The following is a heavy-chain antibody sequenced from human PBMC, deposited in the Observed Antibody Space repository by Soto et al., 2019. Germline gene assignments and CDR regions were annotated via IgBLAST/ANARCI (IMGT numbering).Heavy chain of an antibody. D-gene: IGHD6-25*01. CDR2: IYRGLAT. CDR3: ARDRSDSSRADSFDI. J-gene: IGHJ3*02. CDR1: GFTVSNTY. V-gene: IGHV3-53*01. Sequence: EVQLVESGGGLIQPGGSLRLSCAVSGFTVSNTYMSWVRQAPGKGLEWISVIYRGLATYYADSVKGRFTISRDDSRNTVYLQMNSLTTEDTAVYLCARDRSDSSRADSFDIRGQGTMVTVSS.